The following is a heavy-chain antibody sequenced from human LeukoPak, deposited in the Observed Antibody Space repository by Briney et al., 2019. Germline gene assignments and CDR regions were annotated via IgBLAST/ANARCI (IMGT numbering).Heavy chain of an antibody. V-gene: IGHV4-4*02. J-gene: IGHJ5*02. CDR3: ARLHIVVVPAARMVRWFDP. CDR2: IYHSGST. CDR1: GGSISSSNW. D-gene: IGHD2-2*01. Sequence: PSETLSLTCAASGGSISSSNWWSWVRQPPGKGLEWIGEIYHSGSTNYNPSLKSRVTISVDTSKNQFSLKLSSVTAADTAVYYCARLHIVVVPAARMVRWFDPWGQGTLVTVSS.